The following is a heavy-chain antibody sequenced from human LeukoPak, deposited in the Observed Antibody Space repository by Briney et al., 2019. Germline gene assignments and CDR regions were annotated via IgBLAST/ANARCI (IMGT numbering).Heavy chain of an antibody. CDR3: ARDLRGCSSTSCYWYYYYYYGMDV. Sequence: GGSLRLSCTASGFTFSSYWMDWVRQAPGKGLEWVAVISYDGSNKYYADSVKGRFTISRDNSKNTLYLQMNSLRAEDTAVYYCARDLRGCSSTSCYWYYYYYYGMDVWGQGTTVTVSS. D-gene: IGHD2-2*01. CDR2: ISYDGSNK. CDR1: GFTFSSYW. J-gene: IGHJ6*02. V-gene: IGHV3-30*03.